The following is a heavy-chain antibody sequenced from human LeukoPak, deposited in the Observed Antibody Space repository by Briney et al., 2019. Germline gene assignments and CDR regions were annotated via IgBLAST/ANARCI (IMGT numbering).Heavy chain of an antibody. CDR3: ARDPARVGYYYYYMDV. V-gene: IGHV3-48*01. Sequence: PGGSLRHSRVSSGFTLNNYAMNWVRPAPGKGLEWVSSISGSGSTIYYADSVKGRFTIPRDNAKNSLYLQMNSLRAEATAVYYCARDPARVGYYYYYMDVWGKGTTVTVSS. CDR1: GFTLNNYA. J-gene: IGHJ6*03. D-gene: IGHD6-6*01. CDR2: ISGSGSTI.